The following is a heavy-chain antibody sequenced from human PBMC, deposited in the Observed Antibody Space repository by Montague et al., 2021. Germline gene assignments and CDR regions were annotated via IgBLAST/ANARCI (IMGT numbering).Heavy chain of an antibody. Sequence: SETLSLTCTVSGGSISEFYWSWIRQSPAKGLEWIGYIYDSGTTNYNPSLKSRVTISADTSMNQFSLNLRSVTAADTAVYFCARRLGIRAPFGYWGQGALVTVSS. CDR3: ARRLGIRAPFGY. CDR2: IYDSGTT. J-gene: IGHJ4*02. CDR1: GGSISEFY. V-gene: IGHV4-59*08. D-gene: IGHD7-27*01.